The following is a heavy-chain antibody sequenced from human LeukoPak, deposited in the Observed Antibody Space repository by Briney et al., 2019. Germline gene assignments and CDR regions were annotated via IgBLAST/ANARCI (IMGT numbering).Heavy chain of an antibody. CDR2: IYTSGST. CDR1: GGSISSGSSS. V-gene: IGHV4-61*09. CDR3: ARGEGS. J-gene: IGHJ5*02. Sequence: SQTLSLTCTVSGGSISSGSSSWNWIRQPAGKGLEWIGHIYTSGSTNYNPSLKSRVTISVDTSKNQFSLKLSSVTAADTAVYYCARGEGSWGQGTLVTVSS.